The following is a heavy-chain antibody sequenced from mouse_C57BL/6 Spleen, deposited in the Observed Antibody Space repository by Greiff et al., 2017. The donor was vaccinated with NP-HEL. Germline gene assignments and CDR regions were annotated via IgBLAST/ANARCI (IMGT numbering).Heavy chain of an antibody. CDR1: GYTFTSYW. CDR3: ARADDYDWFYAMDY. V-gene: IGHV1-59*01. J-gene: IGHJ4*01. CDR2: IDPSDSYT. Sequence: VQLQQPGAELVRPGTSVKLSCKASGYTFTSYWMHWVKQRPGQGLEWIGVIDPSDSYTNYNQKFKGKATLTVDTSSSTAYMQLSSLTSEDSAVYYCARADDYDWFYAMDYWGQGTSVTVSS. D-gene: IGHD2-4*01.